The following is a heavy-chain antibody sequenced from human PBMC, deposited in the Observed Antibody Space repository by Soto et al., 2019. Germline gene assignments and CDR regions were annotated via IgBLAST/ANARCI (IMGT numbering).Heavy chain of an antibody. J-gene: IGHJ6*02. CDR1: GGSISGYY. CDR3: ARELSYYVSSGYYHGSPYGMAV. D-gene: IGHD3-22*01. V-gene: IGHV4-59*01. CDR2: ISFTGYT. Sequence: PSETLSLTCTVSGGSISGYYWGWIRQSPGKGLEWIGYISFTGYTNYNPSLKSRVTISVDTSKNQFYLKLSSVTAADTAVYDCARELSYYVSSGYYHGSPYGMAVWGQGTTLTFS.